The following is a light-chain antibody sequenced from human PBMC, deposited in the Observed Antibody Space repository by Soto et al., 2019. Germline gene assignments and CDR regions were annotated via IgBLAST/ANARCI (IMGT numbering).Light chain of an antibody. Sequence: QSVLTQPASVSGSPGQSITISCTGTSSDVGTYNLVSWYQQHPGKAPKLMIYEDNKRPSGLSNRFSGSKPGNTASLTISGLQADDEADYYCSSYASSRSLLFGGGTKLTVL. J-gene: IGLJ2*01. CDR2: EDN. CDR3: SSYASSRSLL. CDR1: SSDVGTYNL. V-gene: IGLV2-23*01.